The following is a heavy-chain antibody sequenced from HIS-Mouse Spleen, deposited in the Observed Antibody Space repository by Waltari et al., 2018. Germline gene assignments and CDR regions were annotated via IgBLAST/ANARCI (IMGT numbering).Heavy chain of an antibody. J-gene: IGHJ4*02. CDR1: GFTFSSYA. CDR3: ASHHIAALDY. D-gene: IGHD6-6*01. CDR2: ISDDRSNK. Sequence: QVQLVESGGGVVQPGRSLRLSCAASGFTFSSYAMHWVRQAPGNGVEGVAVISDDRSNKYYADSVKGRFTISRYNSKNTLYLQMNSLRAEDTAVYYCASHHIAALDYWGQGTLVTVSS. V-gene: IGHV3-30-3*01.